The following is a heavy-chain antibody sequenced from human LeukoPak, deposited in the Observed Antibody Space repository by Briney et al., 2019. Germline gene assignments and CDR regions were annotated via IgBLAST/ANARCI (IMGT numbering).Heavy chain of an antibody. CDR2: IIPIFGTA. J-gene: IGHJ6*03. Sequence: SVKVSCKASGGTFSSYAISWVRQAPGQGLEWMGGIIPIFGTANYAQKFQGRVTITADESTSTAYMELSSLRSEDTAAYYCARDIYVYGDYSDYYYMDVWGKGTTVTVSS. D-gene: IGHD4-17*01. CDR3: ARDIYVYGDYSDYYYMDV. CDR1: GGTFSSYA. V-gene: IGHV1-69*01.